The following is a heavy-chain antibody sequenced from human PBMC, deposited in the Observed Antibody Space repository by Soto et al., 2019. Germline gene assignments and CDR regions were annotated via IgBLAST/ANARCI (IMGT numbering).Heavy chain of an antibody. CDR1: GFTFSSYA. Sequence: GGSLRLSCAASGFTFSSYAMSWVRQAPGKXLEWVSAISGSGGSTYYADSVKGRFTISRDNSKNTLYLQMNSLRAEDTAVYYCAKDRGYYYGSGSYYRSSYFDYWGQGTLVTVSS. J-gene: IGHJ4*02. CDR3: AKDRGYYYGSGSYYRSSYFDY. V-gene: IGHV3-23*01. CDR2: ISGSGGST. D-gene: IGHD3-10*01.